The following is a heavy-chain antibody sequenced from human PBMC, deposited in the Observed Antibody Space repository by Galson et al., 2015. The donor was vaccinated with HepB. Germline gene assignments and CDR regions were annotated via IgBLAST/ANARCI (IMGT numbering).Heavy chain of an antibody. Sequence: SVKVSCKVPGYTLTELSMHWVRQAPGKGLEWMGGFDPEDGETIYAQKFQGRDTMTEDTSTDTAYMELRSLRSDDTAVYYCARRCSSTSCYGAFDIWGQGTMVTVSS. J-gene: IGHJ3*02. CDR1: GYTLTELS. V-gene: IGHV1-24*01. D-gene: IGHD2-2*01. CDR2: FDPEDGET. CDR3: ARRCSSTSCYGAFDI.